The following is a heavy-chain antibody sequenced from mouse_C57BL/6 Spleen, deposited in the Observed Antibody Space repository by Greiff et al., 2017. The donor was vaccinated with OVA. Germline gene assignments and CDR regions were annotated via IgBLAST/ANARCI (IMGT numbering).Heavy chain of an antibody. CDR1: GFTFSNYW. D-gene: IGHD1-1*01. CDR3: TGTTVVDFDV. J-gene: IGHJ1*03. CDR2: IRLKSDNYAT. Sequence: EAKLMESGGGLVQPGGSMKLSCVASGFTFSNYWMNWVRQSPEKGLEWVAQIRLKSDNYATHYAESVKGRFTISRDDSKSSVYLQMNNLRAEDTGIYYFTGTTVVDFDVWGTGTTVTVSS. V-gene: IGHV6-3*01.